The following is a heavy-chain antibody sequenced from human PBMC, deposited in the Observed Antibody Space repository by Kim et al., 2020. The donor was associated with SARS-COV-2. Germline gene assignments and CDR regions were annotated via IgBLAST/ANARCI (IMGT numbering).Heavy chain of an antibody. D-gene: IGHD6-19*01. V-gene: IGHV4-31*02. CDR3: ARVGIAVAGTPNNGFDP. J-gene: IGHJ5*02. Sequence: LKSRVTISVDTSKNQFSLKLSSVTAADTAVYYCARVGIAVAGTPNNGFDPWGRGTLVTVSS.